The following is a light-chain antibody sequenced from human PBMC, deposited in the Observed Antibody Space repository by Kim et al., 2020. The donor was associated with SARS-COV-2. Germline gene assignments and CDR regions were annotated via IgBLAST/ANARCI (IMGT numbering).Light chain of an antibody. J-gene: IGLJ2*01. Sequence: GRSVPTSSTGTRAAVGCEHYVSWFNKHPGKAPNLMIYEVSKRPSGVPDRFSGSKSGNTASLTVSGLQAEDEADYYCSSYAGSYNLVFGGGTQLTVL. CDR3: SSYAGSYNLV. CDR2: EVS. V-gene: IGLV2-8*01. CDR1: RAAVGCEHY.